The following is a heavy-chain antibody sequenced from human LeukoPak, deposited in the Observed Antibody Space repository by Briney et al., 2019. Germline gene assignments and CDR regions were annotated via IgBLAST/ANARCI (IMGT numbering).Heavy chain of an antibody. CDR2: IKPNSGDT. D-gene: IGHD2-8*01. V-gene: IGHV1-2*06. CDR3: ARRVQTTGVFDY. Sequence: ASVKVSCKASGYTFTGYYMHWVRRAPGQGLEWMGRIKPNSGDTNYAQKFQGRVTMTRDTSINTAYMELSRLKSDDTAVYYCARRVQTTGVFDYWGQGTLVTVSS. J-gene: IGHJ4*02. CDR1: GYTFTGYY.